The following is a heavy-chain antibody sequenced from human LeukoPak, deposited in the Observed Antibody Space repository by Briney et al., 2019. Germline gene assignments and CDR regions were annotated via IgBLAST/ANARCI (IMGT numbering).Heavy chain of an antibody. V-gene: IGHV3-23*01. D-gene: IGHD6-13*01. CDR1: GLTFSNSA. CDR2: ISGSGGST. Sequence: GGSLRLSCAASGLTFSNSAMSWVRQAPGKGLEWVSAISGSGGSTYYADSVKGRFTISRDNSKNTLYLQMNSLRAEDTAVYYCASSSWYHPFDYWGQGTLVTVSS. J-gene: IGHJ4*02. CDR3: ASSSWYHPFDY.